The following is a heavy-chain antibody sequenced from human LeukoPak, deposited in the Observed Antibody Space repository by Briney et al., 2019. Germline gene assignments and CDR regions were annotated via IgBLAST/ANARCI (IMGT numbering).Heavy chain of an antibody. CDR2: ITSGHST. D-gene: IGHD2-2*01. V-gene: IGHV3-23*01. CDR1: GFTFSNYA. CDR3: AKDYPECTGTSCSGEAFFDY. Sequence: GGSLRLSCAASGFTFSNYAMSWVRQAAGKGLQWVSGITSGHSTYYADSVKGRFTISRDNSKNTVYLQMNSLRAEDTTVYYCAKDYPECTGTSCSGEAFFDYWGQGTLVTVSS. J-gene: IGHJ4*02.